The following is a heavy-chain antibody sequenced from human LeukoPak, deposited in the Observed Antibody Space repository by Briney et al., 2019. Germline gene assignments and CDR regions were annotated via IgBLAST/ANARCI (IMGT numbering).Heavy chain of an antibody. CDR2: INHSGST. Sequence: TPSETLSLTCAVYGGSFSGYYWSWIRQPPGKGLEWIGEINHSGSTNYNPSLKSRVTISVDTSKNQFSLKLSSVTAADTAVYYCARALGGYYYESSGYYSSYYYYMDVWGKGTTVTVSS. V-gene: IGHV4-34*01. J-gene: IGHJ6*03. D-gene: IGHD3-22*01. CDR3: ARALGGYYYESSGYYSSYYYYMDV. CDR1: GGSFSGYY.